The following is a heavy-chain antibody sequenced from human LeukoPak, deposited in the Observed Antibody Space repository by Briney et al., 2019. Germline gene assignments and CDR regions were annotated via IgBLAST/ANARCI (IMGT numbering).Heavy chain of an antibody. CDR2: ISTTGGTT. D-gene: IGHD2-15*01. V-gene: IGHV3-23*01. J-gene: IGHJ6*03. CDR3: AKNGDRGAYCSGGTCYPYYYYYMDV. Sequence: PGGSLRLSCAASGFTFSNYYMSWVRQAPGRGLEWASAISTTGGTTYYSDSVRGRFTISRDNSRNTLYLQMNSLRAEDTAIYYCAKNGDRGAYCSGGTCYPYYYYYMDVWGKGTTVTISS. CDR1: GFTFSNYY.